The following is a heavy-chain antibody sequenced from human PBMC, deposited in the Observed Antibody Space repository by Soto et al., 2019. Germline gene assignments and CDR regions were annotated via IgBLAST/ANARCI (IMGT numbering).Heavy chain of an antibody. CDR2: IFYSWST. CDR3: ERHADRGQLVTAFDY. V-gene: IGHV4-39*01. Sequence: PXESLGLASPVYGGSISSSTYYGGWIRQPPGEGLEWIGSIFYSWSTYYNPSLKSRVTISVDTSKNQFSLKLSPVTAADTAVYYCERHADRGQLVTAFDYWGQGTPVTVSS. D-gene: IGHD6-6*01. J-gene: IGHJ4*02. CDR1: GGSISSSTYY.